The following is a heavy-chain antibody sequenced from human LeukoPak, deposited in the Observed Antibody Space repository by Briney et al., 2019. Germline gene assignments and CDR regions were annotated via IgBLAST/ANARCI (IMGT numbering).Heavy chain of an antibody. D-gene: IGHD4-17*01. J-gene: IGHJ4*02. CDR3: AKAGNDYGDSEGY. V-gene: IGHV3-30*18. Sequence: PGGSLRLSCAASGFTFSSYGMHWVRQAPGKGLEWVAVISYDGSNKYYADSVKGRFTISRDNSKNTLYLQMNSLRAEDTAVYYCAKAGNDYGDSEGYWGQGTLVTVSS. CDR1: GFTFSSYG. CDR2: ISYDGSNK.